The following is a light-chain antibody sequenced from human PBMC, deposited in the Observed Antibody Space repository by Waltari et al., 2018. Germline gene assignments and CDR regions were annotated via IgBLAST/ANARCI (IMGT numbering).Light chain of an antibody. Sequence: DIQMNQYPSSISASTGGEVTINYRASQGISTYLNWYQQKPGKAPKRLIYAASSLESGVPSRFSGSGSGTDFTLTISSLQPEDFATYYCLQYNSHPLTFGGGTKVEIK. J-gene: IGKJ4*01. V-gene: IGKV1-17*01. CDR2: AAS. CDR1: QGISTY. CDR3: LQYNSHPLT.